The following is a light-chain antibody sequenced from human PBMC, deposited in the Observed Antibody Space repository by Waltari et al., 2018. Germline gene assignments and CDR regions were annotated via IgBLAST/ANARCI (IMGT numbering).Light chain of an antibody. CDR1: NVGGKS. Sequence: SYVLTQPPSASVAPGKTATIACGGNNVGGKSVQWYQQKPGQAPVLVVQDDNARPSGIPDRFSGSNAGDTATLTISRVEVGDEADYSCQVWDSSPETVVFGGGTKLTVL. CDR2: DDN. J-gene: IGLJ2*01. CDR3: QVWDSSPETVV. V-gene: IGLV3-21*01.